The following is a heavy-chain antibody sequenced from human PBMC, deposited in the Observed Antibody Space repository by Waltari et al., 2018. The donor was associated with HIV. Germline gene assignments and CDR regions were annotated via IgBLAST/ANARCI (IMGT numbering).Heavy chain of an antibody. CDR3: ARGPRITMFQGVGTPFDS. Sequence: QVQLVQSGADVNKPVASVIVSCRASGYTSTASYIHWVRQAPGQGLEWMGRSNPSTGATDYAQKFQGAVTMTGDTSINTAYMQLSRLMSDHTAIYYCARGPRITMFQGVGTPFDSWGQGTLVIVSS. CDR2: SNPSTGAT. J-gene: IGHJ4*02. CDR1: GYTSTASY. V-gene: IGHV1-2*06. D-gene: IGHD3-10*01.